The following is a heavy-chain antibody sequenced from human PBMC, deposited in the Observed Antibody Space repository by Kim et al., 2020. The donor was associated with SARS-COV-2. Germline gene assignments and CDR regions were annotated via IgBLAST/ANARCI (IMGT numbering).Heavy chain of an antibody. V-gene: IGHV5-10-1*01. J-gene: IGHJ4*02. Sequence: SPSFQGHVTISADKSISTAYLQWSSLKASDTAMYYCARGGGYSYGFLDYWGQGTLVTVSS. CDR3: ARGGGYSYGFLDY. D-gene: IGHD5-18*01.